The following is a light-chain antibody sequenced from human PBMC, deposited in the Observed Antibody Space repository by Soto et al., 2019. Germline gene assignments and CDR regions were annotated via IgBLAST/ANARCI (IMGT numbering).Light chain of an antibody. CDR3: CSFAGSPTSYV. V-gene: IGLV2-23*02. CDR2: EVT. CDR1: SSDVGVFDL. J-gene: IGLJ1*01. Sequence: QSALAQPASVSGSPGQSVTISCTGTSSDVGVFDLVSWYQQHPGKAPHLIIFEVTKRPSGVSSRFSGSRSGLTASLTISGLQAEDVAEYYCCSFAGSPTSYVFGSGTNVTVL.